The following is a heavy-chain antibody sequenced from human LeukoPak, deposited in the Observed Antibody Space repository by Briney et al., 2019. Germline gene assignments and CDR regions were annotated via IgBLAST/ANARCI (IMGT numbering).Heavy chain of an antibody. Sequence: GGSLRLSCAASGFTFSDYYMSWIRQAPGKGLEWVSYISGSTTYTTYADSVKGRFTISRDNAKNSLYLQMNSLRGEDTAVYYCARLGSIAAAGTPDYWGQGTLVTVSS. J-gene: IGHJ4*02. D-gene: IGHD6-13*01. CDR2: ISGSTTYT. CDR1: GFTFSDYY. V-gene: IGHV3-11*06. CDR3: ARLGSIAAAGTPDY.